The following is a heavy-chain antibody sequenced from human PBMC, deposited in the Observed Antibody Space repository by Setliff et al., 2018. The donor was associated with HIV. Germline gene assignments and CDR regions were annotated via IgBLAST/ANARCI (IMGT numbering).Heavy chain of an antibody. V-gene: IGHV4-61*02. D-gene: IGHD3-22*01. CDR3: AKDGEYYDSSGFSY. J-gene: IGHJ4*02. Sequence: SETLSLTCTVSGGSISSGTYYRSWVRQPAGKGLEWIGRIYSSGITNYNPSLKSRLTISLDNSKDTMFLQMYSVRAEDTAVYYCAKDGEYYDSSGFSYWGQGTLVTVSS. CDR1: GGSISSGTYY. CDR2: IYSSGIT.